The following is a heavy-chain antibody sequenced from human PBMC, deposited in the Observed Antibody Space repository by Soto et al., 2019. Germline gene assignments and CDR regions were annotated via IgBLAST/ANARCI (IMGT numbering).Heavy chain of an antibody. D-gene: IGHD6-13*01. V-gene: IGHV1-69*01. Sequence: VSCKTSGGTFSTYTISWVRQAPGQGLEWMGGIIPIFGTANYAQKFKGRVTITADESATTAYMELSSLRSDDTAVYYCARGRTVVIASGIRRDCQYGMDVSGQGTTVTVSS. CDR3: ARGRTVVIASGIRRDCQYGMDV. J-gene: IGHJ6*02. CDR1: GGTFSTYT. CDR2: IIPIFGTA.